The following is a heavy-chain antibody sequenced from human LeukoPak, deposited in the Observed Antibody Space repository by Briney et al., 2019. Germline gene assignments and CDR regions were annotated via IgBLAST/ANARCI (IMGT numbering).Heavy chain of an antibody. CDR2: ISGIGGST. Sequence: ESLTLTCAASGLTFSSSAMSWVSQPPGKGPAWVPAISGIGGSTYSADSVQGPFPISSDNSKNTPYLQMNSLRAEDTAVYYCANPPTTGDGYNFHVFGYWGQGTLVTVSS. J-gene: IGHJ4*02. D-gene: IGHD5-24*01. CDR3: ANPPTTGDGYNFHVFGY. CDR1: GLTFSSSA. V-gene: IGHV3-23*01.